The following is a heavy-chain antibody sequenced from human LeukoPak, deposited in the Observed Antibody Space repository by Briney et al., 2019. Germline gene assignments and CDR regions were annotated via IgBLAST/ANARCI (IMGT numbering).Heavy chain of an antibody. D-gene: IGHD3-10*01. CDR3: AGYGSGTYSYS. CDR1: GFTFSNYW. CDR2: IKSDGSYT. Sequence: GGSLRLSCAASGFTFSNYWMHWVRQVPGKGLVWVSRIKSDGSYTSYVDSVKGRFTISRDNAKNTLYLQMNSLRDEDTAVYFCAGYGSGTYSYSWGQGTLVTVSS. V-gene: IGHV3-74*01. J-gene: IGHJ4*02.